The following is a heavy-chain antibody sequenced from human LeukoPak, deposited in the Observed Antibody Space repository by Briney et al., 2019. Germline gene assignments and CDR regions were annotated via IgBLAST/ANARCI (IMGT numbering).Heavy chain of an antibody. CDR3: TGFMLYYYGSGSYLDP. J-gene: IGHJ5*02. D-gene: IGHD3-10*01. CDR2: IWYDGSNK. Sequence: GRSLRLSCAASGFTFSSYGMHWVRQAPGKGLEWVAVIWYDGSNKYYADSVKGRFTISRDNSKNTLYLQMNSLRAEDTAVYYCTGFMLYYYGSGSYLDPWGQGTLVTVSS. V-gene: IGHV3-33*01. CDR1: GFTFSSYG.